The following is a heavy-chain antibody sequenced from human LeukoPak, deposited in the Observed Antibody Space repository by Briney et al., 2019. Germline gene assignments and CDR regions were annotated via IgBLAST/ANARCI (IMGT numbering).Heavy chain of an antibody. CDR2: IRYDGNEK. Sequence: GGSLRLSCAASGFTFSTYGMHWVRQAPGKGVEWVTFIRYDGNEKYYADSVKGRFTISRDNSKSTLYLQMNSLRAEDTAVYYCAQERDRRGYFDYWGQGTLVTVSS. V-gene: IGHV3-30*02. D-gene: IGHD2-15*01. CDR1: GFTFSTYG. J-gene: IGHJ4*02. CDR3: AQERDRRGYFDY.